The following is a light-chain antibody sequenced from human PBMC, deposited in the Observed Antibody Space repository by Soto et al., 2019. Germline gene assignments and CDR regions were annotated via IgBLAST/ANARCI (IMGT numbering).Light chain of an antibody. J-gene: IGKJ4*01. CDR1: QSVSSSY. Sequence: EIVLTQSPGTLCLSPWERATLSCRASQSVSSSYLAWHQQKPGQAPRLLIYGASTRATGIPDRFSGSGSGTDFTLTISRLEPEDFAVYYCQQYGSSPPLTFGEVTKVDIK. V-gene: IGKV3-20*01. CDR2: GAS. CDR3: QQYGSSPPLT.